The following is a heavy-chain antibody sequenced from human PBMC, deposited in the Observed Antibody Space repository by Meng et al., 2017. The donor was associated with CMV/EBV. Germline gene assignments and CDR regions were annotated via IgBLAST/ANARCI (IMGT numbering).Heavy chain of an antibody. Sequence: QVQLVQYGAEVKKPGSSVKASCKASGSTSNTYAITWVRQAPGQGLEWMGRIIPVLGIAIYAQKFQGRVIITADKSTSTAYMELSSLRSEDTAMYYCTRNGFPEGGYYFDYWGQGTLVTVSS. J-gene: IGHJ4*02. CDR3: TRNGFPEGGYYFDY. V-gene: IGHV1-69*02. CDR2: IIPVLGIA. D-gene: IGHD2-15*01. CDR1: GSTSNTYA.